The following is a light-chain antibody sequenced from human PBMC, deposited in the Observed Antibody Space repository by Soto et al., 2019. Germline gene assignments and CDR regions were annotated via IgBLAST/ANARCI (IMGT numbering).Light chain of an antibody. J-gene: IGKJ4*01. Sequence: EIVLTQSPATLSLSPGERATLSCRASQSVSSSYLARYQQKPGQAPRLLIYGASSRATGIPDRFSGSGSGTDFTLTISRLEPEDFAVYYCQQYGSSPLTFGGGTKVDIK. CDR1: QSVSSSY. CDR3: QQYGSSPLT. V-gene: IGKV3-20*01. CDR2: GAS.